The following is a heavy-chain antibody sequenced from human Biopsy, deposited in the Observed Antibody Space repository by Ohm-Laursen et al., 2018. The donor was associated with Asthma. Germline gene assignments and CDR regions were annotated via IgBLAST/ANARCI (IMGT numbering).Heavy chain of an antibody. D-gene: IGHD6-13*01. Sequence: SFRLSCAASGFTFRDYYMTWIRQAPGKGLEWVAYISSRGSNIFYADSVKGRFTISRDNAKESLFLEMNSLTVEDTAVYFCARGYSTSWYFGYWGQGTLVTVSS. CDR3: ARGYSTSWYFGY. V-gene: IGHV3-11*01. CDR1: GFTFRDYY. CDR2: ISSRGSNI. J-gene: IGHJ4*02.